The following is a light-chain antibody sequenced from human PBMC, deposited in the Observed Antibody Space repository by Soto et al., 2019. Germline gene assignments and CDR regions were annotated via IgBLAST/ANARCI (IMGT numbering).Light chain of an antibody. CDR2: AAS. V-gene: IGKV1-39*01. CDR1: QSISRY. J-gene: IGKJ1*01. CDR3: KQGYSTPRT. Sequence: DIQMTQSPSSLSTSVGDRVTITCRASQSISRYLNWYQQKPGKAPKLLIYAASSLQSGVPSRFSGSGSGTVFTLTIRSLQPEDFATYYCKQGYSTPRTFGHGTKVDIK.